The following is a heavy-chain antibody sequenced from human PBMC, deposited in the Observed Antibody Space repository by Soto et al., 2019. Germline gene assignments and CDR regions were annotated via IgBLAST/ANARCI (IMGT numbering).Heavy chain of an antibody. CDR2: ISAYSGNT. CDR3: ARDRLGDYSSDY. D-gene: IGHD2-21*02. Sequence: QVQLVQSGAEVKKPGASVKVSCKASGYTFTSYGISWVRQAPGQGLEWMGWISAYSGNTNYAQKLQGRVSRTTDTSTSTAYMELRSLRSADTAVCYCARDRLGDYSSDYWGQGTLVTVSS. J-gene: IGHJ4*02. CDR1: GYTFTSYG. V-gene: IGHV1-18*01.